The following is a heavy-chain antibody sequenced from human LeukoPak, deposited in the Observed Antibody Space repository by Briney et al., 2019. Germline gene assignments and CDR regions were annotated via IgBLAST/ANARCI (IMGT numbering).Heavy chain of an antibody. CDR2: ISDSGGST. V-gene: IGHV3-23*01. J-gene: IGHJ4*02. Sequence: PGGSLRLSCAASGFTFSSYGMSWVRQAPGEGLEWVSAISDSGGSTYYADSVKGRFTISRDNAKNSLYLQMNSLRAEDTAVYYCVIGLLAYFDYWGQGTLVTVSS. CDR1: GFTFSSYG. D-gene: IGHD2-15*01. CDR3: VIGLLAYFDY.